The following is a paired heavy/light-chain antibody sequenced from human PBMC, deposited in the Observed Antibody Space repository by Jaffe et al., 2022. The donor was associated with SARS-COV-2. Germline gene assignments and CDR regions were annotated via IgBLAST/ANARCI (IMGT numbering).Heavy chain of an antibody. CDR2: ITASGDTT. J-gene: IGHJ4*02. CDR1: GFTFSTYV. CDR3: AKKAVANTKYFDC. V-gene: IGHV3-23*04. Sequence: EVQLVESGGGLVQPGGSLRLSCAASGFTFSTYVMGWVRQTPGKGLEWVSRITASGDTTYYADSVKGRFTISRDNSENTLYLQMNSLRAEDTALYYCAKKAVANTKYFDCWGQGTLVTVSS. D-gene: IGHD5-12*01.
Light chain of an antibody. Sequence: QSALTQPASVSGSPGQSITISCTGTSSDVGDYNYVSWYQQHPGKAPKLMIYDVTNRPSGVSNRFSGSKSGNTASLTISGLQAEDEADYHCMSYRSGSTPYVFGTGTKVNVL. CDR1: SSDVGDYNY. CDR2: DVT. V-gene: IGLV2-14*03. CDR3: MSYRSGSTPYV. J-gene: IGLJ1*01.